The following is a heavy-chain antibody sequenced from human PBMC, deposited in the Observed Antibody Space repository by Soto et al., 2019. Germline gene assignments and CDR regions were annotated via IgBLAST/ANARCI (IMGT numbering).Heavy chain of an antibody. CDR1: GFTFTSSA. J-gene: IGHJ4*02. V-gene: IGHV1-58*02. CDR3: AAVPSYYGDSLFDY. D-gene: IGHD4-17*01. CDR2: IVVGSGNT. Sequence: QMQLVQSGPEVKKPGTSVKVSCKASGFTFTSSAIQWVRQARGQRLEWIGWIVVGSGNTNYAQKFQERVTITRDMSTSTAYMELSSLRSEDTAVYYCAAVPSYYGDSLFDYWGQGTLVTVSS.